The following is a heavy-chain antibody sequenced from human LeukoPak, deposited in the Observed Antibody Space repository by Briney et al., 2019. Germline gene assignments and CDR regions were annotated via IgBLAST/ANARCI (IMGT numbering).Heavy chain of an antibody. D-gene: IGHD4-17*01. Sequence: GGSLRLSCAASGFTFSSYAMHWVRQAPGKGLEWMAVISYYGSNKYYADSVKGRFTISRDNSKNTLYLQMNSLRAEDTAVYYCAKDLLSDSGVYFEYWGQGTLVTVSS. CDR1: GFTFSSYA. J-gene: IGHJ4*02. CDR2: ISYYGSNK. CDR3: AKDLLSDSGVYFEY. V-gene: IGHV3-30*04.